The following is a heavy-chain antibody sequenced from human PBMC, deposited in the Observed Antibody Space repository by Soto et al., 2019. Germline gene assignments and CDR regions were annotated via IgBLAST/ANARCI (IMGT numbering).Heavy chain of an antibody. Sequence: PGGSLRLSCAASGFTFSSYAVHWVRQAPGKGLEYVSAIRSNGGSTYYANSVKGRFTISRDNSKNTLYLQMGSLRAEDMAVYYCARPNYDFWSGPDYWGQGTLVTVSS. CDR2: IRSNGGST. CDR3: ARPNYDFWSGPDY. J-gene: IGHJ4*02. D-gene: IGHD3-3*01. V-gene: IGHV3-64*01. CDR1: GFTFSSYA.